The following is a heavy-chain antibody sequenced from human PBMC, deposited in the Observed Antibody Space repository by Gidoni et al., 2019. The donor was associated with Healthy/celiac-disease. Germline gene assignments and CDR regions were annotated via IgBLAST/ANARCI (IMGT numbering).Heavy chain of an antibody. J-gene: IGHJ6*02. CDR1: GFTFSSYA. CDR3: AKDLGDYVIYYCGMDV. D-gene: IGHD4-17*01. V-gene: IGHV3-23*01. Sequence: EVQLLESGGGLVQPGGSLRLSCAASGFTFSSYAMSWVRQAPGKGLEWVSAISGSGGSTYYADPVKGRFTISRDNSKNTLYLQMNSLRAEDTAVYYCAKDLGDYVIYYCGMDVWGQGTTVTVLL. CDR2: ISGSGGST.